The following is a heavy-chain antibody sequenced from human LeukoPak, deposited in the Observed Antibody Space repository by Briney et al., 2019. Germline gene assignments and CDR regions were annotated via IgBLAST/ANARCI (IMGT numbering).Heavy chain of an antibody. Sequence: GASVKVSCKASGYTFTGFFIHWVRQAPGQGLEWMGWINPNSGGTNYAQKFQGRVTMTRDASIITAYMELSRLSSDDTAVYYCARDMNRAVAAMNYWGQGTLVTVSS. CDR3: ARDMNRAVAAMNY. J-gene: IGHJ4*02. D-gene: IGHD6-19*01. CDR2: INPNSGGT. CDR1: GYTFTGFF. V-gene: IGHV1-2*02.